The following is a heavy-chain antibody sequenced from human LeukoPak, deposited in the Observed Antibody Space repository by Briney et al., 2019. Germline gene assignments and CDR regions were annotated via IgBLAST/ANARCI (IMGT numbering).Heavy chain of an antibody. Sequence: ASVKVSCKASGGTFSSYAISWVRQAPGQGLEWMGWINPNSGGTNYAQKFQGRVTMTRDTSISTAYMELSRLRSDDTAVYYCARGKPGSYYNGDAFDIWGQGTMVTVSS. CDR3: ARGKPGSYYNGDAFDI. J-gene: IGHJ3*02. D-gene: IGHD3-10*01. V-gene: IGHV1-2*02. CDR2: INPNSGGT. CDR1: GGTFSSYA.